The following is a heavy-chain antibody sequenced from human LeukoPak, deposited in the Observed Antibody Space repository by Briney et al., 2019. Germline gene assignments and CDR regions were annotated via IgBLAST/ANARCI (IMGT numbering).Heavy chain of an antibody. D-gene: IGHD1/OR15-1a*01. Sequence: SETLSLTCAVYGGSFSGYYWSWIRQPLGKGLEWIGEINHSGSTNYNPSLKSRVTISVDTSKNQFSLKLSSVTAADTAVYYCARARNWNKYYSDYWGQGTLVTVSS. V-gene: IGHV4-34*01. J-gene: IGHJ4*02. CDR2: INHSGST. CDR1: GGSFSGYY. CDR3: ARARNWNKYYSDY.